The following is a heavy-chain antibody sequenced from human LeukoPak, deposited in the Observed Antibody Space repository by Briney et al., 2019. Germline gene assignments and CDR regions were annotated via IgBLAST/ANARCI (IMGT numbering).Heavy chain of an antibody. D-gene: IGHD1-7*01. V-gene: IGHV3-7*01. CDR3: ARSPATGTTDF. Sequence: RGSLRLSCAVSGFTFSDYWMSWVRQPPGKGLEWVANINHDGNEKYYVDSVMGRFTISRDNAKNSLYLQMNSLSVEDTAVYFCARSPATGTTDFWGQGTLVTVSS. CDR1: GFTFSDYW. J-gene: IGHJ4*02. CDR2: INHDGNEK.